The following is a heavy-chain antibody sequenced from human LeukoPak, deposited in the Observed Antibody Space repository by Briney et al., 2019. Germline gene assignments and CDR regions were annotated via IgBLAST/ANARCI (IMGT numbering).Heavy chain of an antibody. D-gene: IGHD3-10*01. V-gene: IGHV3-23*01. J-gene: IGHJ6*02. CDR2: LSGDGAYT. Sequence: GGSLRLSCAASGFTFSSYAMTWVRQAPGKGLEWVSTLSGDGAYTYYADSVKGRFTISRDNSKNTLYLQMISLRAEDTAVYYCAKARSSQVWFGEMDVWGQGTTVTVSS. CDR3: AKARSSQVWFGEMDV. CDR1: GFTFSSYA.